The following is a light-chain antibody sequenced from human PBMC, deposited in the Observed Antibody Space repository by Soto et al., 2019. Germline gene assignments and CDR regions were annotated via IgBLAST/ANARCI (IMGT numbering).Light chain of an antibody. J-gene: IGLJ2*01. CDR2: NNN. Sequence: QSVLTQPPSASGTPGQRVTISCSGSSSNIGSNTVNWYQQLPGTTPKVLIYNNNQRPSGVPDRFSGSKSGTSASLAISGLQSEDEADYYCAAWDDSLNGYVVFGGGTQLTVL. CDR1: SSNIGSNT. V-gene: IGLV1-44*01. CDR3: AAWDDSLNGYVV.